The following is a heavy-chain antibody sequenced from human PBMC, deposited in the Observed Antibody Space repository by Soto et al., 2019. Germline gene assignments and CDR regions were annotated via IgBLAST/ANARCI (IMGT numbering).Heavy chain of an antibody. Sequence: SLRLSCAASGFTFSSYAMSWVRQAPGKGLEWVSAISGSGNSPYYADSVKGRFTFSRDNSKNTVYLLMSSLKAEDTAVYYCAKQFDSTGWSESDYWGQGTLVTVSS. CDR2: ISGSGNSP. D-gene: IGHD6-19*01. CDR1: GFTFSSYA. V-gene: IGHV3-23*01. J-gene: IGHJ4*02. CDR3: AKQFDSTGWSESDY.